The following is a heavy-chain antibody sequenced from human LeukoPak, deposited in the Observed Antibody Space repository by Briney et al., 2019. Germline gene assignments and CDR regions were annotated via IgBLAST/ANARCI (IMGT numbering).Heavy chain of an antibody. J-gene: IGHJ2*01. CDR2: IGTAGDT. V-gene: IGHV3-13*01. CDR1: GFTFSSHD. CDR3: ARGVQQKWYFDL. Sequence: GGSLSLSCAASGFTFSSHDMHGVREAPGKGLECVLAIGTAGDTYYPASVNGRFTISRENAKISLYLQMDTLRAGYTAVYYCARGVQQKWYFDLWGRGTLVTVSS. D-gene: IGHD1-1*01.